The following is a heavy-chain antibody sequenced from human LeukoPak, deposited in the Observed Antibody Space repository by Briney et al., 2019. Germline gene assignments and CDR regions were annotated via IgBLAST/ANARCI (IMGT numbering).Heavy chain of an antibody. CDR2: IQPDGSQG. V-gene: IGHV3-7*01. Sequence: GRSLRLSCVASGFTFASYWMTWVRQAPGKGLGWVANIQPDGSQGLYVDSVKGRFIISRDNAKKSLYLQMNSLRAEDTAVYYCTRDPLYGALDSWGQGTLVTVSS. D-gene: IGHD4-17*01. J-gene: IGHJ4*02. CDR1: GFTFASYW. CDR3: TRDPLYGALDS.